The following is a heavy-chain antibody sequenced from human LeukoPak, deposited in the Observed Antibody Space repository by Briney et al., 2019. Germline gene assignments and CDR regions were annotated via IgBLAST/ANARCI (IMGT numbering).Heavy chain of an antibody. Sequence: ASVKVSCKASGYTFTSYSISWVRQAPGQGLEWMGWINPNSGGTNYTQKFQGRVTMTRDTSISTAYMELSRLRSDDTAVYYCARGDSSRQNHGMDVWGQGTTVTVSS. CDR3: ARGDSSRQNHGMDV. CDR2: INPNSGGT. V-gene: IGHV1-2*02. CDR1: GYTFTSYS. J-gene: IGHJ6*02. D-gene: IGHD6-13*01.